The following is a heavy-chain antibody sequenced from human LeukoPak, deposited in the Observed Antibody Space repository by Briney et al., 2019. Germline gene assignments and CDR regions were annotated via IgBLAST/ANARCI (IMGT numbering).Heavy chain of an antibody. CDR2: ISYDGSNK. D-gene: IGHD6-19*01. CDR3: ARGASSGWYSVGFFDY. Sequence: GGSLRLSCAASGFTFSSYAMHRVRQAPGKGLEWVAVISYDGSNKYYADSVKGRFTISRDNSKNTLYLQMNSLRAEDTAVYYCARGASSGWYSVGFFDYWGQGTLVTVSS. J-gene: IGHJ4*02. CDR1: GFTFSSYA. V-gene: IGHV3-30-3*01.